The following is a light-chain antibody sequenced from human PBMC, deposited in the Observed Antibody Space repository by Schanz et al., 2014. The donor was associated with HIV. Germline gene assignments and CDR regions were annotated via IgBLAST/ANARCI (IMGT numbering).Light chain of an antibody. V-gene: IGLV2-14*03. Sequence: QSALTQPASVSGSPGQSITISCTGTSSDVGVYNYVSWYQHHPGKAPKLMIYDVNNRPSGASNRFSGSKSGNTASLTISGLQAEDEAGYYCSSYTSSSTVLLGGGTKLTVL. J-gene: IGLJ2*01. CDR2: DVN. CDR1: SSDVGVYNY. CDR3: SSYTSSSTVL.